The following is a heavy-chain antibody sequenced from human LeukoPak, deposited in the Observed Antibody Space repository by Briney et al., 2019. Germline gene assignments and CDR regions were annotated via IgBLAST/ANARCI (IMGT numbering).Heavy chain of an antibody. D-gene: IGHD5/OR15-5a*01. J-gene: IGHJ4*02. CDR1: GGSYSGYY. CDR2: INHSGST. V-gene: IGHV4-34*01. CDR3: ATSVLY. Sequence: SETLSLTCAVYGGSYSGYYWSWIRQPPGKGLEWIGEINHSGSTNYNPSLKSRVTISVDTSKNQFSLKLSSVTAADTAVYYCATSVLYWGQGILVTVSS.